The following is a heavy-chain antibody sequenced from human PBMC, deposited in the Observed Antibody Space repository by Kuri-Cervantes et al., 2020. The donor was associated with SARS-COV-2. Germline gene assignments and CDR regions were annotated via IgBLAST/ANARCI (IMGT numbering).Heavy chain of an antibody. CDR1: GFTFSDYY. CDR2: IRSSGRTI. D-gene: IGHD6-13*01. Sequence: GESLKISCAASGFTFSDYYMSWIRQAPGKGLEWISYIRSSGRTIYYADSVKGRFSISRDNAKNSLYLQMNSLRAGDTAVYYCAKSSGVAAALYGMDVWGQGTTVTVSS. V-gene: IGHV3-11*01. J-gene: IGHJ6*02. CDR3: AKSSGVAAALYGMDV.